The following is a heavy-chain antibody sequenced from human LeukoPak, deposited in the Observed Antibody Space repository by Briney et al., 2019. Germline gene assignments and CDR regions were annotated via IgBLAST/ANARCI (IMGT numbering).Heavy chain of an antibody. Sequence: PGGSLRLSCAASGFTFSSYDMHWVRQATEKGLEWVSGIGTAGDTYYPGSVKGRFTISRENAKNTLYLQMNSLRDDDTAVYYCARESTAVAGTIDYWGQGTLVTVSS. CDR1: GFTFSSYD. CDR3: ARESTAVAGTIDY. CDR2: IGTAGDT. V-gene: IGHV3-13*01. D-gene: IGHD6-19*01. J-gene: IGHJ4*02.